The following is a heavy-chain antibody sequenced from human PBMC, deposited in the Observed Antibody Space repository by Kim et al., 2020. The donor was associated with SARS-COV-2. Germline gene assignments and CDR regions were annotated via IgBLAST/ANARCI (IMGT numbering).Heavy chain of an antibody. V-gene: IGHV4-39*01. CDR3: ARLSPRWELLGRINY. CDR2: IYYSGST. CDR1: GGSISSSSYY. D-gene: IGHD1-26*01. J-gene: IGHJ4*02. Sequence: SETLSLTCTVSGGSISSSSYYWGWIRQPPGKGLEWIGSIYYSGSTYYNPSLKSRVTISVDTSKNQFSLKLSSVTAADTAVYYCARLSPRWELLGRINYWGQGTLVTVSS.